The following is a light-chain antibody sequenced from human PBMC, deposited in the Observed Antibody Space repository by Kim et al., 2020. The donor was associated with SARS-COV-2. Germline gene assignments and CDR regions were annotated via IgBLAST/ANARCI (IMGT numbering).Light chain of an antibody. CDR3: QQYSSSPAT. CDR1: QSVSSNY. V-gene: IGKV3-20*01. Sequence: SPGKRAPPSCRASQSVSSNYLAWYQQKPGQAPRLLIYGASSRATGIPDRFSGSGSGTDFTLTITRLEPEDFAVYYCQQYSSSPATFGQGTKVDIK. CDR2: GAS. J-gene: IGKJ1*01.